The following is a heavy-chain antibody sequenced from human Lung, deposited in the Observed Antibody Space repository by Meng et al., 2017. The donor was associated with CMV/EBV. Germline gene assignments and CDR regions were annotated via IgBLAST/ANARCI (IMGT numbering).Heavy chain of an antibody. Sequence: SXKISXAASGFTFSDYYMSWIRQAPGKGLEWVSYISSSGSTIYYADSVKGRFTISRDNAKNSLYLQMNSLRAEDTAVYYCARTGTSANYYYYYGMDVWGQGTXVTVSS. CDR1: GFTFSDYY. J-gene: IGHJ6*02. D-gene: IGHD1/OR15-1a*01. CDR2: ISSSGSTI. CDR3: ARTGTSANYYYYYGMDV. V-gene: IGHV3-11*01.